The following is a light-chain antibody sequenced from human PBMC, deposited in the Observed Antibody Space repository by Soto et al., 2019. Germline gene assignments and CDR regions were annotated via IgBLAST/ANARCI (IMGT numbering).Light chain of an antibody. Sequence: EIVLTQSPGTLSLSPGERATLSCRASQSVSSTYLAWYQQNPGQPPRLLIYGASSRATGIPDRFSGSGSGTDFTLTISRLEPEDFAVYYCQQYDSSPTFGQGTKAEIK. V-gene: IGKV3-20*01. CDR1: QSVSSTY. CDR2: GAS. J-gene: IGKJ1*01. CDR3: QQYDSSPT.